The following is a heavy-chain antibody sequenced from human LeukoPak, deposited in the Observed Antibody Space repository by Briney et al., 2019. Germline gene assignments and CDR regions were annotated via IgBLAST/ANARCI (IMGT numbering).Heavy chain of an antibody. J-gene: IGHJ6*02. CDR2: IWYDGSNK. CDR3: ARDGNVDTAMVEYYYGMDV. Sequence: GGSLRLFCAASGFTFSSYGMHWVRQAPGKGLEWVAVIWYDGSNKYYADSVKGRFTISRDNSKNTLYLQMNSLRAEDTAVYYCARDGNVDTAMVEYYYGMDVWGQGTTVTVSS. D-gene: IGHD5-18*01. CDR1: GFTFSSYG. V-gene: IGHV3-33*01.